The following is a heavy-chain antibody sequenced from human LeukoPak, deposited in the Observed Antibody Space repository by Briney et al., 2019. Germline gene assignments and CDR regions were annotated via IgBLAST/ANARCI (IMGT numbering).Heavy chain of an antibody. D-gene: IGHD6-6*01. CDR1: GFTFRNHW. Sequence: PGGSLRLSCAASGFTFRNHWMHWVSQTPRKGLVWVSRISSDGSSTTYADSVKGRFTISRDNAKNTLYMKMNNLRAEDTAMYYCARDQRVTGRPDIDYWGQGTLVIVSS. J-gene: IGHJ4*02. CDR3: ARDQRVTGRPDIDY. CDR2: ISSDGSST. V-gene: IGHV3-74*03.